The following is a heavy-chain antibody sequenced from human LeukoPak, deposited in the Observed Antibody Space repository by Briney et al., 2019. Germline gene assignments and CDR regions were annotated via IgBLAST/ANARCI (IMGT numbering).Heavy chain of an antibody. Sequence: GASVKVSCKASGYTXTSYYMHWVRQAPGPGLEWMGISNSSGGSTIYAQKFQGRITMTRDTSTGTVYMELSSLRSEDTAVYYCARSKTIFGVVMPGDPFSGSRDWGQGTLVTVSS. CDR2: SNSSGGST. V-gene: IGHV1-46*01. D-gene: IGHD3-3*01. CDR1: GYTXTSYY. CDR3: ARSKTIFGVVMPGDPFSGSRD. J-gene: IGHJ4*02.